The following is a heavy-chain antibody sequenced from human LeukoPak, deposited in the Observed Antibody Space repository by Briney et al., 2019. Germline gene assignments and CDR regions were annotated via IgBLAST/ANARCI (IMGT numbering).Heavy chain of an antibody. J-gene: IGHJ2*01. Sequence: GGSLRLSCAPSGFTFSDYYMSWIRQAPGKGLEWVSYISRTSDIIHYADSVKGRFTFSRDNAKNSLYLQMNSLRAEDTAVYYCVRETAWYFDLWGRGTLVTVSS. CDR1: GFTFSDYY. CDR2: ISRTSDII. V-gene: IGHV3-11*01. CDR3: VRETAWYFDL.